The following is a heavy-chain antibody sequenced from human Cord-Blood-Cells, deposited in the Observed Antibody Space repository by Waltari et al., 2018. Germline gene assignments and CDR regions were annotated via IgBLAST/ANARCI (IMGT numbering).Heavy chain of an antibody. CDR2: INHSGST. D-gene: IGHD3-22*01. Sequence: QVQLQQWGAGLLKPSETLSLTCAVYGGSFSGYYWSWIRQPPGKGLEWIGEINHSGSTNYNPSLKSRVTIAVDTSKNQFSRKLSSVTAADTAVYYCARQDYYDRFSRDYWGQGTLVTVSS. V-gene: IGHV4-34*01. CDR1: GGSFSGYY. CDR3: ARQDYYDRFSRDY. J-gene: IGHJ4*02.